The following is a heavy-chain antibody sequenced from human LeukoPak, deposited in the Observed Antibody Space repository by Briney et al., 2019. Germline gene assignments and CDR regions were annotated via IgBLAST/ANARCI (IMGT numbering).Heavy chain of an antibody. J-gene: IGHJ1*01. V-gene: IGHV3-21*01. D-gene: IGHD3-22*01. CDR3: ARDYYDSSGYYLKYFQH. Sequence: GGSLRRSCVASGFTFSSYSMNWVRQAPGKGLEWVSCIGSSSNYIYYGDSVKGRFTISRDNAKNSLYLQMNSLRAEDTAVYYCARDYYDSSGYYLKYFQHWGQGTLVTVSS. CDR1: GFTFSSYS. CDR2: IGSSSNYI.